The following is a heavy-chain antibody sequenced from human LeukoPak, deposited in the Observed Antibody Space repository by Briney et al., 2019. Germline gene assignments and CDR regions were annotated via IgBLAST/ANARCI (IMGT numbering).Heavy chain of an antibody. J-gene: IGHJ4*02. Sequence: SVKASGKASEATFSSYAISWWRQAPGQGLEWRGRFIPILGIANYAQKFQGRVTITADKSTSTAYMELSSLRSEDTAVYYCARDPQPDSSGPKLDYWGQGTLVTVSS. CDR2: FIPILGIA. CDR1: EATFSSYA. D-gene: IGHD3-22*01. CDR3: ARDPQPDSSGPKLDY. V-gene: IGHV1-69*04.